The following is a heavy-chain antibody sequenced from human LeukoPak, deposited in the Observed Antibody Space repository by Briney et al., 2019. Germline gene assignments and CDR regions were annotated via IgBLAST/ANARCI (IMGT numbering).Heavy chain of an antibody. D-gene: IGHD2-15*01. CDR1: GFTFSSYS. CDR3: ARDVRYCSGGSCPQSH. CDR2: VSSSSSYI. V-gene: IGHV3-21*01. J-gene: IGHJ4*02. Sequence: GGSLRLSCAASGFTFSSYSMNWVRQAPGKGLEWVSSVSSSSSYIYYADSVKGRFTISRDNAKNSLYLQMNSLRAEDTAVYYCARDVRYCSGGSCPQSHWGQGTLVTVSS.